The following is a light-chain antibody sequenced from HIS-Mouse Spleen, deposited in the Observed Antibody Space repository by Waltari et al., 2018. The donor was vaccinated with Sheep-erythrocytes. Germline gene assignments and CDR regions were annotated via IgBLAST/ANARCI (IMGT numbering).Light chain of an antibody. CDR1: SSNIGAGYD. J-gene: IGLJ2*01. Sequence: QSVLTQPPSVSGAPGQRVTISCTGSSSNIGAGYDVHWYQQLPGTAPKRLTYGNSNRPSGVPDRFSGSQSGTSASRAITGLQAEYEADYYCQSYDSSLSGVVFGGGTKLTVL. CDR2: GNS. CDR3: QSYDSSLSGVV. V-gene: IGLV1-40*01.